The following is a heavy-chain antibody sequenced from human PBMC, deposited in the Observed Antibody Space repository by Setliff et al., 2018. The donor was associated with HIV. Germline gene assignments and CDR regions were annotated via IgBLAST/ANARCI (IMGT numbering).Heavy chain of an antibody. D-gene: IGHD3-16*01. J-gene: IGHJ4*02. V-gene: IGHV4-34*01. CDR2: INHSGIT. CDR1: GGSLSGYY. CDR3: ARGGDWADY. Sequence: ASETLSLTCGVYGGSLSGYYWSWIRQLPGKGLEWIGEINHSGITNYNPSLKSRVTISTDTSKNQFSLKLSPVTAADTAVYYCARGGDWADYWGQGTLVTVS.